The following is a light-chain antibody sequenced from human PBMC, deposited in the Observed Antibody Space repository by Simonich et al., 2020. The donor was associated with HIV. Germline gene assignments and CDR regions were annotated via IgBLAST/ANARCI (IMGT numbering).Light chain of an antibody. Sequence: DIVMTQSPDSLAVSPGERATINCKSSPSVLYSSNNKNYLAWFQQKPGQPPKLLIYWASTRESGVPDRFSGSGSGTDFTLTISSLQAEDVAVYSTPLTFGGGTKVEIK. V-gene: IGKV4-1*01. CDR3: PLT. J-gene: IGKJ4*01. CDR2: WAS. CDR1: PSVLYSSNNKNY.